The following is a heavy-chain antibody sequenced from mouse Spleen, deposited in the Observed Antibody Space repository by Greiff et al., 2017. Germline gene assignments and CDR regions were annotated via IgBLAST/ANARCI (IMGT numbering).Heavy chain of an antibody. D-gene: IGHD2-1*01. CDR2: IDPEDGET. J-gene: IGHJ2*01. CDR1: GFNIKDYY. V-gene: IGHV14-2*01. Sequence: EVQLQQSGAELVKPGASVKLSCTASGFNIKDYYMHWVKQRTEQGLEWIGRIDPEDGETKYAPNFQGKATITADTSSNTAYLQLSSLTSEDTAVYYCARGYDGSPLDYWGQGTTLTVSS. CDR3: ARGYDGSPLDY.